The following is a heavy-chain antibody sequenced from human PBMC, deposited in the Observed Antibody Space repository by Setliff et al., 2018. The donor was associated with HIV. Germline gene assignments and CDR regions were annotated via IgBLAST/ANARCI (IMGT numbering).Heavy chain of an antibody. Sequence: SETLSLTCKVSGASISSYYWSWVRQPPGKGLEWIEYIYNSGYSNSKPSLKSRVTMSLDTSKNQFSLELTSVTAADTAVYFCARGDGYRSNDAYYDTGMDVWGQGITVTVSS. D-gene: IGHD5-12*01. V-gene: IGHV4-59*01. J-gene: IGHJ6*02. CDR1: GASISSYY. CDR2: IYNSGYS. CDR3: ARGDGYRSNDAYYDTGMDV.